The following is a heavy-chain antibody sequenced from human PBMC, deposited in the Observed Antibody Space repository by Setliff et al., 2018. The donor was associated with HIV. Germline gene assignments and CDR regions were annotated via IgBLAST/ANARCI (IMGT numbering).Heavy chain of an antibody. D-gene: IGHD2-21*02. Sequence: SVKVSCKASGYTFTSDGIGWVRQAPGQGLEWMGGIIPIVNIANYSQKYQGRVTITRDTSASTAYMELSSLRPEDTAVYYCASPTAIPHWGQGTLVTVSS. CDR1: GYTFTSDG. V-gene: IGHV1-69*10. CDR2: IIPIVNIA. CDR3: ASPTAIPH. J-gene: IGHJ4*02.